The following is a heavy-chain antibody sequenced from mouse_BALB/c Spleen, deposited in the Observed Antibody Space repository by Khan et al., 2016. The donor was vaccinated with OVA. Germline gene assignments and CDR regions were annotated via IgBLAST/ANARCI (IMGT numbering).Heavy chain of an antibody. D-gene: IGHD2-2*01. CDR3: ARGGYGGFAY. CDR1: GYTFSSYW. V-gene: IGHV1-9*01. CDR2: ILPGSGST. J-gene: IGHJ3*01. Sequence: QVQLQQPGAELMKPGASVKISCKATGYTFSSYWIEWLKQRPGHGLEWIGDILPGSGSTNYNEKFKGKATFTADTSSNPAYMQVRSLTSEDFAVYYGARGGYGGFAYWGQGTLVTVSA.